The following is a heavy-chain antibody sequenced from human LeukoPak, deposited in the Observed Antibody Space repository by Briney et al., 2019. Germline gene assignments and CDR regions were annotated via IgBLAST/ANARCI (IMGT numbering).Heavy chain of an antibody. CDR1: GFTFSSYS. Sequence: PGGSLRLSCAASGFTFSSYSMNWVRQAPGKGLEWVSSISRSSSYIYYADSVKGRFTISRDNAKNSLYLQMNSLRAEDTAVYSCARDWTFKWPLRGAFDIWGQGTMVTVSS. D-gene: IGHD3/OR15-3a*01. V-gene: IGHV3-21*01. J-gene: IGHJ3*02. CDR2: ISRSSSYI. CDR3: ARDWTFKWPLRGAFDI.